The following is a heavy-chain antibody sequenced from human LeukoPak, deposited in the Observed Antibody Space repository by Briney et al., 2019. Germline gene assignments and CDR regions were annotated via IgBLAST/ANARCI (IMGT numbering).Heavy chain of an antibody. CDR3: ARESSGWYRGPFDY. CDR1: GFTFSSYG. V-gene: IGHV3-33*01. D-gene: IGHD6-19*01. J-gene: IGHJ4*02. CDR2: IWYDGSNK. Sequence: GRSLRLSCAASGFTFSSYGMHWVRQAPGKGLEWVAVIWYDGSNKYYADSVKGRFTISRDNSKNTLYLQMNSLRAEDTAVYYCARESSGWYRGPFDYWGQGTLVTVSS.